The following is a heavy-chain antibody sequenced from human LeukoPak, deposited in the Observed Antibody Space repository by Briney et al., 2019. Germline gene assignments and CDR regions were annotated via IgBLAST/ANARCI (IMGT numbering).Heavy chain of an antibody. CDR3: ARKGQGSNWAAEYFQN. V-gene: IGHV3-30*03. J-gene: IGHJ1*01. D-gene: IGHD6-13*01. CDR1: GFTFRTYS. Sequence: GGSLRLSCAASGFTFRTYSMNWVRQAPGKGLEWVAVISYDGSNKYYADSVKGRFTISRDNSKNTLYLQMNSLRAEDTAVYYCARKGQGSNWAAEYFQNWGQGTLVTVSS. CDR2: ISYDGSNK.